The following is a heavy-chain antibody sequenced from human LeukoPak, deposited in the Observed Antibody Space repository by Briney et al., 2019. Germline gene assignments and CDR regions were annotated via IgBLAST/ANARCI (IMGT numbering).Heavy chain of an antibody. V-gene: IGHV3-66*02. CDR1: GFTVSSNS. CDR2: IHSGGTT. J-gene: IGHJ5*02. Sequence: PGGSLRLSCAASGFTVSSNSMTWVRQAPGKGLEWVSVIHSGGTTYYADSVKGRFTISRDNSKNTLYLQMNSLRLEDTAVYYCASSSWSRSNWFDPWGQGTLVTVSS. D-gene: IGHD6-13*01. CDR3: ASSSWSRSNWFDP.